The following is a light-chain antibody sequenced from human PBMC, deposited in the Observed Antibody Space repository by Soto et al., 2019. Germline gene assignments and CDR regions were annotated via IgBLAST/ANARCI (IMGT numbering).Light chain of an antibody. J-gene: IGKJ5*01. CDR3: QQYNNWPPIT. CDR2: EAS. CDR1: QSVSSSH. Sequence: EIVMTQSPATLSLSPGDRATLSCRASQSVSSSHLAWYQQKPGQAPRLLIYEASTRATGIPARFSGSGSGTEFTLTISSLQSEDFAVYYCQQYNNWPPITFGQGTRLEIK. V-gene: IGKV3-15*01.